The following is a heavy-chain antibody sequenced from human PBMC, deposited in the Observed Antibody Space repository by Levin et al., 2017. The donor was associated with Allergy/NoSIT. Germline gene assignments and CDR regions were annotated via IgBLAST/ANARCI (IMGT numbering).Heavy chain of an antibody. J-gene: IGHJ4*02. V-gene: IGHV4-30-4*01. D-gene: IGHD1-26*01. CDR2: IYYSGST. CDR1: GGSISSGDYY. Sequence: SETLSLTCTVSGGSISSGDYYWSWIRQPPGKGLEWIGYIYYSGSTYYNPSLKSRVTISVDTSKNQFSLKLSSVTAADTAVYYCARVGGSYYRPFDYWGQGTLVTVSS. CDR3: ARVGGSYYRPFDY.